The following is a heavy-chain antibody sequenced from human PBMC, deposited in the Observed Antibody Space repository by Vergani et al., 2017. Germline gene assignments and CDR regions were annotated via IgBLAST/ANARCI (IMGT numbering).Heavy chain of an antibody. Sequence: QVQLQESGPGLVKPSETLSLTCTVSGGSISSSSYYWGWIRQPPGKGLEWIGSIYYSGSTYYNPSLKSRVTISVDTSKNQFSLKLSSVTAADTAVYYCATPYNWNDQGAFDIWGQGTMVTVSS. J-gene: IGHJ3*02. D-gene: IGHD1-20*01. V-gene: IGHV4-39*01. CDR3: ATPYNWNDQGAFDI. CDR1: GGSISSSSYY. CDR2: IYYSGST.